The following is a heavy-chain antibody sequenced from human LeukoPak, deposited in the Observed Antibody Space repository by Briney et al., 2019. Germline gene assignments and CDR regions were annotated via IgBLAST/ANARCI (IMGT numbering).Heavy chain of an antibody. CDR2: ICGSGGST. D-gene: IGHD2-2*01. CDR1: GFTFSSYA. Sequence: AGGSLRLSCAASGFTFSSYAMSWVRQAPGKGLEWVSAICGSGGSTYYADSVKGRFTISRDNSKNTLYLQMNSLRAEDTAVYYCAKSDCSSTSCSYYYYYGMDVWGKGTTVTVSS. CDR3: AKSDCSSTSCSYYYYYGMDV. V-gene: IGHV3-23*01. J-gene: IGHJ6*04.